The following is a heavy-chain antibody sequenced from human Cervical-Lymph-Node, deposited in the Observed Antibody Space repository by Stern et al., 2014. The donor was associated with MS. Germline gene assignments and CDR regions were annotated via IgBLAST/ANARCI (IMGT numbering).Heavy chain of an antibody. D-gene: IGHD6-13*01. CDR3: ARETAAAGNWLDP. V-gene: IGHV3-74*01. CDR2: IKSDGSST. CDR1: GFTFSSYW. J-gene: IGHJ5*02. Sequence: EVQLVESGGGLVQPGGSLRLSCVASGFTFSSYWMHWVRQTPGKGLVWVSRIKSDGSSTNYADSVKGRFTISRDNAKNTLYLQINNLRAEDTAVYYCARETAAAGNWLDPWGQGTLVTVSS.